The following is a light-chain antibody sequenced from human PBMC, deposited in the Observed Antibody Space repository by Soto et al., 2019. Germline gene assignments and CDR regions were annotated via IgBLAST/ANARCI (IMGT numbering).Light chain of an antibody. J-gene: IGLJ1*01. CDR3: SSYTGNNNYV. Sequence: QSVLTQPPSASGSPGQSVTISCTGTSSDVGSYNYVSWHQQHPGKAPKIMIYEVSKRPSGVPNRFSGSKSGNTASLTVSWLQAEDEAGYYCSSYTGNNNYVFGTGTKVTVL. V-gene: IGLV2-8*01. CDR2: EVS. CDR1: SSDVGSYNY.